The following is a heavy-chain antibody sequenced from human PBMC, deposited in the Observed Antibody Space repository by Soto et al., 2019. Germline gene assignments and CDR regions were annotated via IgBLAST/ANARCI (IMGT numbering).Heavy chain of an antibody. J-gene: IGHJ4*02. CDR3: ARGGDSSGYYYY. D-gene: IGHD3-22*01. CDR1: GGSISSGDCY. V-gene: IGHV4-30-4*01. Sequence: SETLSLTCTVSGGSISSGDCYWSWIRQPPGKGLEWIGYIYYSGSTYYNPSLKSRVTISVDTSKNQFSLKLSSVTAADTAVYYCARGGDSSGYYYYWGQGTLVTVSS. CDR2: IYYSGST.